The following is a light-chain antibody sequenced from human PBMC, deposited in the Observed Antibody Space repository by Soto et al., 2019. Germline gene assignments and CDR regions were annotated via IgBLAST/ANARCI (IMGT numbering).Light chain of an antibody. Sequence: DIQMPQSPSSLSASVGDRVTITCRASQSISSWLAWYQQKPGKAPKPLIYDASSLESGVPSRFSGSGSGTEFTLTISSLQPDDFATYYCQQYNSYWTFGQRTKVDI. V-gene: IGKV1-5*01. CDR1: QSISSW. J-gene: IGKJ1*01. CDR2: DAS. CDR3: QQYNSYWT.